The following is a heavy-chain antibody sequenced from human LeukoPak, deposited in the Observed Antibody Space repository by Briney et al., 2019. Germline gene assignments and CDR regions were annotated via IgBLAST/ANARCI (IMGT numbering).Heavy chain of an antibody. J-gene: IGHJ4*02. V-gene: IGHV1-2*02. CDR3: ARDLIVGANPFDC. Sequence: GASVKVSCKASGYTFTGYYMHWVRQAPGQGLEWMGWINPNSGGTNYAQKFQGRVTMTRDTSISTAYMELSRLRSDDTAVYYCARDLIVGANPFDCWGQGTLVTVSS. D-gene: IGHD1-26*01. CDR1: GYTFTGYY. CDR2: INPNSGGT.